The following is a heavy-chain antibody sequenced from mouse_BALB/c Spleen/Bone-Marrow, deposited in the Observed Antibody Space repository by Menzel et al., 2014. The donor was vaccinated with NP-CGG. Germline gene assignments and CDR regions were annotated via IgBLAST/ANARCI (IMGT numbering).Heavy chain of an antibody. D-gene: IGHD1-1*01. Sequence: VKLVESGAELARPGASVKLSCKASAYTFTSYWMQWVKQRPGQGLEWIGAIYPGDGDTRYTQKFKGKATLTADKSSSTAYMQLSSFASEDSAVYYCARGYYYGSTYGWYFDVWGAGTTVTVSS. CDR1: AYTFTSYW. CDR3: ARGYYYGSTYGWYFDV. V-gene: IGHV1-87*01. CDR2: IYPGDGDT. J-gene: IGHJ1*01.